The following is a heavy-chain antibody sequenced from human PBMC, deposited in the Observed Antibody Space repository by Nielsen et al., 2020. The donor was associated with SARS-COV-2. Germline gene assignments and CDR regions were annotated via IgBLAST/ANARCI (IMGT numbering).Heavy chain of an antibody. J-gene: IGHJ4*02. CDR2: ISGYNGNT. CDR3: ARDVSITIFEMVRSHFDY. V-gene: IGHV1-18*01. Sequence: VRQMPGKGLEWMGWISGYNGNTNFPHKLQGRVTLTTDTSTNTAYMELRSLRSDDTAVYYCARDVSITIFEMVRSHFDYWGQGTLVTVSS. D-gene: IGHD3-3*01.